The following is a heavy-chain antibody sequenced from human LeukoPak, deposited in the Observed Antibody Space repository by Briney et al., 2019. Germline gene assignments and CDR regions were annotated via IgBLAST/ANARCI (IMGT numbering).Heavy chain of an antibody. CDR2: ISRSSSII. D-gene: IGHD3-22*01. CDR1: GFTFSSYD. J-gene: IGHJ4*01. Sequence: PGGSLSLSCAASGFTFSSYDMNWVRQAPGKGLEWVSYISRSSSIIYYADSVKGRFTISRDNAKNSLYLQMNSLRAEDTAVYYCAKDQVWIVVGSFDYCGHRNLVTVSS. CDR3: AKDQVWIVVGSFDY. V-gene: IGHV3-48*01.